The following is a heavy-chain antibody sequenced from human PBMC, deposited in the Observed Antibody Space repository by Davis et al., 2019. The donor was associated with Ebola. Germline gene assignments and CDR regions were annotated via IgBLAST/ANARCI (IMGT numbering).Heavy chain of an antibody. CDR2: IYYTGDT. CDR3: ARRGQGLEVAFDF. V-gene: IGHV4-59*08. J-gene: IGHJ3*01. Sequence: MPSETLSLTCTVSGGSMSHYYWSWARQPPGKGLEWIGYIYYTGDTYYNPSLKSRVTISLDTPENQVSLKLTSVTAADTALYYCARRGQGLEVAFDFWGQGTMVTVSS. CDR1: GGSMSHYY.